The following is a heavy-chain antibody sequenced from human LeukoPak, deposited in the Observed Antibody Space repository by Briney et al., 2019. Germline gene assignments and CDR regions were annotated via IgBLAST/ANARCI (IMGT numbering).Heavy chain of an antibody. Sequence: SETLSLTCTVSGGSISSSSYYWGWIRQPPGKGLEWIGSIYYSGSTYYNPSLKSRVTISVDTSKNQFSLKLSSVTAADTAVYYCARIYEDCDFWSGSYFDYWGQGTLVTVSS. CDR2: IYYSGST. CDR1: GGSISSSSYY. V-gene: IGHV4-39*01. J-gene: IGHJ4*02. D-gene: IGHD3-3*01. CDR3: ARIYEDCDFWSGSYFDY.